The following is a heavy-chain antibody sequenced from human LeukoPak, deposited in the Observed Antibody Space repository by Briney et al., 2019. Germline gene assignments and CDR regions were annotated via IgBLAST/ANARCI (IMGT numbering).Heavy chain of an antibody. CDR2: IKSDGSST. CDR1: GFTFSSYW. V-gene: IGHV3-74*01. CDR3: ARGGYSSAPGQFDC. J-gene: IGHJ4*02. D-gene: IGHD5-18*01. Sequence: PGGSLRLSCAASGFTFSSYWMHWVRQAPGKGLVWVSRIKSDGSSTTHADSVKGRFTISRDNAKNTLYLQMNRLRVEDTAVYYCARGGYSSAPGQFDCWGQGTLVTVSP.